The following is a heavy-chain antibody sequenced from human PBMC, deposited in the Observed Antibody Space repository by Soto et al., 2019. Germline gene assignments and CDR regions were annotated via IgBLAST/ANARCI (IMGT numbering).Heavy chain of an antibody. CDR3: TRGAERTVPPTVQRHLDWVCGH. V-gene: IGHV3-48*01. D-gene: IGHD3-9*01. CDR1: GFTFSTYS. J-gene: IGHJ4*02. CDR2: ISERSTII. Sequence: PGGSLRLSCAASGFTFSTYSMVWVRQAPGKGLEWLSYISERSTIIYYADSVQGRVTISVDRSITTTYLQWNTLQASDTATYYCTRGAERTVPPTVQRHLDWVCGHWGQGTPVTV.